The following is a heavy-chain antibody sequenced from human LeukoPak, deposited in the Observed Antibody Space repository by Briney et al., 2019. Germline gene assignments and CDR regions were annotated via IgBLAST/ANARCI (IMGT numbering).Heavy chain of an antibody. D-gene: IGHD3-10*01. V-gene: IGHV3-21*01. CDR1: GFTFSSYS. CDR3: ARGYGAGNYRRPFYVMDV. CDR2: ISSSRSYI. Sequence: GGSLRLSCADSGFTFSSYSMNWVRQAPGKGLEWVSSISSSRSYIYYADSVKGRFTISRDNAKNSLYLQMNRLRAEDTAVYYCARGYGAGNYRRPFYVMDVWGQGTTVTVSS. J-gene: IGHJ6*02.